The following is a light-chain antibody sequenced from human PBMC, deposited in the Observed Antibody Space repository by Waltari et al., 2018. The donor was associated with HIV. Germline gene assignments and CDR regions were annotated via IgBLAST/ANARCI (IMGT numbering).Light chain of an antibody. J-gene: IGKJ4*02. CDR2: GAS. CDR3: QQYKDWPLT. CDR1: QTVHSD. Sequence: DIVMTQSPATLSVSPGERAALSCRASQTVHSDLAWYQQKPGQPPRLLGYGASTRPTGIPARFSGSGYGTDFTLIISSLQSGDFAIYFCQQYKDWPLTFGRGTKVEIK. V-gene: IGKV3-15*01.